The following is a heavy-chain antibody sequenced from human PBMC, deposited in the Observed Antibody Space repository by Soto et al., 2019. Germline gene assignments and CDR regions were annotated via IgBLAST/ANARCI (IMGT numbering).Heavy chain of an antibody. CDR3: ARESGGYTAMVNFDY. D-gene: IGHD5-18*01. Sequence: NLSETPSLTCTVSGGSISSGDYYWSWIRQPPGKGLEWIGYIYYSGSTYYNPSLKSRVTISVDTSKNQFSLKLSSVTAADTAVYYCARESGGYTAMVNFDYWGQGTLVTVSS. CDR2: IYYSGST. V-gene: IGHV4-30-4*01. CDR1: GGSISSGDYY. J-gene: IGHJ4*02.